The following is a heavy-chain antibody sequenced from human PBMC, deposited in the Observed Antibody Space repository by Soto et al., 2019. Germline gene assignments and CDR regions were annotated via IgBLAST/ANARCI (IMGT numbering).Heavy chain of an antibody. J-gene: IGHJ4*02. V-gene: IGHV3-23*01. D-gene: IGHD6-13*01. CDR2: ISDRGGNT. Sequence: EVQLLESGGGLVQPGGSLRLSCVVSELTFSNYAMSWVRQAPGKGLEWVSIISDRGGNTYYADSVKGRFTISRDNSKNTLYRQMISRRVEDTAVYYGAKDRLGYTAAVPLGYWCQGTLVTVSS. CDR1: ELTFSNYA. CDR3: AKDRLGYTAAVPLGY.